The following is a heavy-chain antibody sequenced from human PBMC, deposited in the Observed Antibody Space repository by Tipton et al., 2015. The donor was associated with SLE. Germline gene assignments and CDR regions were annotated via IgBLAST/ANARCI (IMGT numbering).Heavy chain of an antibody. D-gene: IGHD3-10*01. CDR2: IWYDGSNK. J-gene: IGHJ4*02. CDR3: ARDMGYYGSGRDY. Sequence: SLRLSCAASGFTFSSYGMHWVRQAPGKGLEWVAVIWYDGSNKYYADSVKGRFTISRDNSKNTLYLQMNSLRAEDTAVYYCARDMGYYGSGRDYWGQGTLVTVSS. CDR1: GFTFSSYG. V-gene: IGHV3-33*01.